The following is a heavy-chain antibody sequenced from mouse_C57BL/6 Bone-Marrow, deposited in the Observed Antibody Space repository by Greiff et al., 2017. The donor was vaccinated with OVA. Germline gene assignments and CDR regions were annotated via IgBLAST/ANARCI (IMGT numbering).Heavy chain of an antibody. CDR1: GYTFTSYW. J-gene: IGHJ1*03. Sequence: QVQLQQPGAELVKPGASVKMSCKASGYTFTSYWITWVKQRPGQGLEWIGDIYPGSGSTNYNEKFKSKATLTVDTSSSTAYMQLSSLTSEDSAVYYCARESYYGNHWYFDVWGTGTTVTVSS. CDR3: ARESYYGNHWYFDV. V-gene: IGHV1-55*01. D-gene: IGHD2-1*01. CDR2: IYPGSGST.